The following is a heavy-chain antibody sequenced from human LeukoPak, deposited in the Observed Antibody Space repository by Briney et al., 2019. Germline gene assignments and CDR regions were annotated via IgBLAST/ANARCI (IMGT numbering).Heavy chain of an antibody. CDR2: IYHSGST. CDR3: ARVVGSSSPTYFDY. D-gene: IGHD6-13*01. J-gene: IGHJ4*02. Sequence: PSETLSLTCAVSGYSLSRGYYWGWIRQPPGKGLEWIGSIYHSGSTYYNPSLKSRVTISVDTSKNQFSLKLSSVTAADTAVYYCARVVGSSSPTYFDYWGQGTLVTVSS. V-gene: IGHV4-38-2*01. CDR1: GYSLSRGYY.